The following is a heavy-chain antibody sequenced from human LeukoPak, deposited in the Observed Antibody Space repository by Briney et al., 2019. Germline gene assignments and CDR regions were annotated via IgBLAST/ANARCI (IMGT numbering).Heavy chain of an antibody. D-gene: IGHD3-22*01. J-gene: IGHJ6*02. CDR2: ISGSADST. CDR3: AKHYYDSRGHYYGMDV. V-gene: IGHV3-23*01. CDR1: GFTFSNYG. Sequence: GGSLRLSCAASGFTFSNYGMGWVRQAPGKGLEWVSSISGSADSTYYADSVKGRFTISRDNSKNTLFLQMNSLRAEDTAVYYCAKHYYDSRGHYYGMDVWGPGTTVTVSS.